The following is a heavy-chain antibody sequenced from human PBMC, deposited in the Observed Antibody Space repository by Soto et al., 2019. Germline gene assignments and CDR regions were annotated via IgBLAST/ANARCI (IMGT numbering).Heavy chain of an antibody. V-gene: IGHV4-4*07. CDR3: ARALAEGSGYTDY. D-gene: IGHD5-12*01. CDR2: ISSSGST. Sequence: SETLSLTCSVSGGSISIYFWSWIRQSGGKRLEWIGRISSSGSTSYNPSLKSRVTMSIDTSKSQFSLKLSSVTAADTAIYYCARALAEGSGYTDYWGQGTLATVSS. CDR1: GGSISIYF. J-gene: IGHJ4*02.